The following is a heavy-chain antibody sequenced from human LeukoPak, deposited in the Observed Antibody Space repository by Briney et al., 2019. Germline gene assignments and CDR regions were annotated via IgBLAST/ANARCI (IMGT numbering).Heavy chain of an antibody. CDR2: MNPKSGNT. D-gene: IGHD3-10*01. J-gene: IGHJ5*02. V-gene: IGHV1-8*01. Sequence: ASVKVSCKASGYTFKSYDINWVRQATGQGLEWMGWMNPKSGNTGYAQKFQGTVTMTRNTSISTAYMELSSLRSEDTAVYYCARDNSVGDIAWWFDPWGQGTLVTVSS. CDR3: ARDNSVGDIAWWFDP. CDR1: GYTFKSYD.